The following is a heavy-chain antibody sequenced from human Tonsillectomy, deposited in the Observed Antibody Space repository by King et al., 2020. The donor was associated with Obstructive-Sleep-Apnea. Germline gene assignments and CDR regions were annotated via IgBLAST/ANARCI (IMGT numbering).Heavy chain of an antibody. Sequence: QLQESGPGLVRPSETLSLTCTVSGGFISKYYWSWIRQPPGKGLEWISYIYYSGSTNPNPSLKSSVTILLDTSKNPLSLNLSSVTAADTAVYFCARHEDGTSLGAFDVWGQGTMVTVSS. V-gene: IGHV4-59*08. CDR2: IYYSGST. D-gene: IGHD1-14*01. CDR1: GGFISKYY. CDR3: ARHEDGTSLGAFDV. J-gene: IGHJ3*01.